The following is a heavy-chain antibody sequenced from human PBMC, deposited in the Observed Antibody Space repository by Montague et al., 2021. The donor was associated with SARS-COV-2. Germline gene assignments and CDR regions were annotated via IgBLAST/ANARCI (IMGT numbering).Heavy chain of an antibody. J-gene: IGHJ4*02. Sequence: SETLSLTCTVSGDSISKDNWWSWVRQAPGKGLEWLAEVYRTGGTIFNPSFRSRVTLSIDRSKNLFSLNLNSVTVADTAVYYCARTGAYDHFDYWGPGTLVIVSS. V-gene: IGHV4-4*02. CDR1: GDSISKDNW. D-gene: IGHD5-12*01. CDR2: VYRTGGT. CDR3: ARTGAYDHFDY.